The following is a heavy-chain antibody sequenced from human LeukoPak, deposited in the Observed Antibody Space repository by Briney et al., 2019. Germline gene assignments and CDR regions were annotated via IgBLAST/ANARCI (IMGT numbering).Heavy chain of an antibody. CDR1: GFTFSSYV. V-gene: IGHV3-30*04. Sequence: GGSLRLSCAASGFTFSSYVMHWVRQAPGKGLEWVAVISYDGSNKYYADSVKGRFTISRDNSKNTLYLQMNSLRTEDTAVYYCASGHYFDYWGQGTLVTVSS. CDR3: ASGHYFDY. J-gene: IGHJ4*02. CDR2: ISYDGSNK.